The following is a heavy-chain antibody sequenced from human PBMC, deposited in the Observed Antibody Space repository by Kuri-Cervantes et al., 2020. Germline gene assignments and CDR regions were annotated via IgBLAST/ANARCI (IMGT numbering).Heavy chain of an antibody. D-gene: IGHD5-12*01. CDR2: ISSGGATI. V-gene: IGHV3-48*04. Sequence: GESLKISCAASGFTFSSYGMHWVRQAPGKGLEWVSYISSGGATIYYADSVKGRFTISRDNAKNFLFLQMNSLRAEDTAVYYCARVATITDYWGQGTPVTVSS. J-gene: IGHJ4*02. CDR1: GFTFSSYG. CDR3: ARVATITDY.